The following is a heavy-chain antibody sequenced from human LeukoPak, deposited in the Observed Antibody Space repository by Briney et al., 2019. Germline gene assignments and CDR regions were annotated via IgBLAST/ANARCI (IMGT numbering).Heavy chain of an antibody. CDR3: AKDRGVGDIVVVPAEAFAI. V-gene: IGHV3-23*01. CDR2: ISGSGGST. Sequence: GGSLRLSCAASGFTFSSYAMSWVRQAQGKGLEWVSAISGSGGSTYYADSVKGRFTISRDNSKNTLYLQMNSLRAEDTTVYYCAKDRGVGDIVVVPAEAFAIWGQGTMVTVSS. D-gene: IGHD2-2*01. CDR1: GFTFSSYA. J-gene: IGHJ3*02.